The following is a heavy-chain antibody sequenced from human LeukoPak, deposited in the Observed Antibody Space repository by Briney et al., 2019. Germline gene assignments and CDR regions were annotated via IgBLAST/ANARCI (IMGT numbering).Heavy chain of an antibody. D-gene: IGHD2/OR15-2a*01. Sequence: SETLSLTCTVSGGSISSYYWTWIRQPPGKGLEWIGRIYSSGSTNYNPSLKSRVTMSVDTSKNQFSLKLSSVTAADTAVYYCARERILPWYFDLRGRGTLVTVSP. J-gene: IGHJ2*01. V-gene: IGHV4-4*07. CDR2: IYSSGST. CDR3: ARERILPWYFDL. CDR1: GGSISSYY.